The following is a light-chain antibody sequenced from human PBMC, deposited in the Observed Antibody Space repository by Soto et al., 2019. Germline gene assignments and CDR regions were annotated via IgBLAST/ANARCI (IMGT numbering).Light chain of an antibody. V-gene: IGKV1-39*01. Sequence: DIQMTQSPSSLSASVGDRVTITCRASQSIRSYLNWYQQKPGKAPKLLIYAASSLQSGVPSRFSGSGSGTYFTRTISSLPPEDFATYYCQQSYSPLTFSGGTKVEIK. J-gene: IGKJ4*01. CDR3: QQSYSPLT. CDR1: QSIRSY. CDR2: AAS.